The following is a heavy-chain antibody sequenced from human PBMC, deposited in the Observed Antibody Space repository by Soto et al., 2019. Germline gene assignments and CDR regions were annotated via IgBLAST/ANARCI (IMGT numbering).Heavy chain of an antibody. CDR3: VVVAANDAFDI. D-gene: IGHD2-15*01. Sequence: GASVKVSCKASGYTFTGYYMHWVRQAPGQGLEWMGWINPNSGGTNYAQKFQGWVTMTRDTSISTAYMELSRLRSDDTAVYYCVVVAANDAFDIWGQETMVTVSS. J-gene: IGHJ3*02. CDR1: GYTFTGYY. V-gene: IGHV1-2*04. CDR2: INPNSGGT.